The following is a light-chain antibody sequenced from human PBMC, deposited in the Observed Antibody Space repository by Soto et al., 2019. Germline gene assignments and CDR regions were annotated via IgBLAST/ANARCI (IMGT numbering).Light chain of an antibody. J-gene: IGKJ2*01. V-gene: IGKV1-39*01. CDR3: QQTYSTPIT. CDR1: QSISSY. CDR2: AAS. Sequence: DIQMTQSPSSLSASVGDRVTITCRASQSISSYLNWYQQKPGKAPKLLIYAASRLQSGVPSRFSGSGSGTDFNLTISSHQPEDFVTYYCQQTYSTPITFGQGTKLEIK.